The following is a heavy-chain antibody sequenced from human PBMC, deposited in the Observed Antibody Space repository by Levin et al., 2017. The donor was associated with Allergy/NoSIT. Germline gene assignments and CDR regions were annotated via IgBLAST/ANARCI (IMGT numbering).Heavy chain of an antibody. CDR2: IFSGGSK. CDR3: ARTHYDILTSYMDV. CDR1: GFTVSGQY. D-gene: IGHD3-9*01. Sequence: GESLKISCAASGFTVSGQYMSWVRQAPGKALEWVSLIFSGGSKYYADSVKGRFTISRDTSKNTLYLQMNSLRAEDTAVYYCARTHYDILTSYMDVWGKGTTVTVSS. V-gene: IGHV3-66*02. J-gene: IGHJ6*03.